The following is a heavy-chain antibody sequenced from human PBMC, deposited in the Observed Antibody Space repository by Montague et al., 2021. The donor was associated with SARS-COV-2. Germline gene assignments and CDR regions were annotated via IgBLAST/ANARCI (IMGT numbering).Heavy chain of an antibody. CDR3: ARGSSRLTMTRQRRTRDYYFDQ. CDR2: ISHTGST. CDR1: GGSITGYV. V-gene: IGHV4-34*01. J-gene: IGHJ4*02. Sequence: SETLSLTCTVYGGSITGYVWSWIRQSPGKGLEWIGEISHTGSTTSNPSLELRLPMSGDKSTNQFSLKLASVTAADTAVYYCARGSSRLTMTRQRRTRDYYFDQWGQGTLITVSS. D-gene: IGHD4/OR15-4a*01.